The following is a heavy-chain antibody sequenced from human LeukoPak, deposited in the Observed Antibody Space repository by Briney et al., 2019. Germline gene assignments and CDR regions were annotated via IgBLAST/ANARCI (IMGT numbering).Heavy chain of an antibody. D-gene: IGHD6-19*01. CDR1: GLTFDDYA. CDR3: AKLTGYSSGWVDY. Sequence: GRSLRLSCAASGLTFDDYAMHWVRQAPGKGLEWVSSISWNSGSIAYADSVKGRFTISRDNAKNSLYLQMNSLRPEDTALYYCAKLTGYSSGWVDYWGQGTLVTVSS. V-gene: IGHV3-9*01. CDR2: ISWNSGSI. J-gene: IGHJ4*02.